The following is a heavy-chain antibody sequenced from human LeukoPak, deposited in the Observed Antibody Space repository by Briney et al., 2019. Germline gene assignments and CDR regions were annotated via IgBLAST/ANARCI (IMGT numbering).Heavy chain of an antibody. V-gene: IGHV3-11*01. CDR3: ARATQTVTTKFYYFDY. J-gene: IGHJ4*02. CDR1: GFTFSDYY. D-gene: IGHD4-17*01. Sequence: GSLRLSCAASGFTFSDYYMSWMRQAPGKGLEWVSYISSSGSTIYYADSVKGRFTISRDNAKNSLYLQMNSLRAEDTAVYYCARATQTVTTKFYYFDYWGQGTLVTVSS. CDR2: ISSSGSTI.